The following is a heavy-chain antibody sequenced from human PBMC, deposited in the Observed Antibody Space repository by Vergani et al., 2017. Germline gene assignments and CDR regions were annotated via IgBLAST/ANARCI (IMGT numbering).Heavy chain of an antibody. D-gene: IGHD5-18*01. CDR2: ILYDGSDK. V-gene: IGHV3-30*18. J-gene: IGHJ4*02. CDR3: AKDYTAAKSYFDY. CDR1: GFTFRNYD. Sequence: QVQLVESGGGVVQPGRSLRLSCAGSGFTFRNYDIHWVRQAPGKGLEWVAVILYDGSDKYYADSVKGRFTSSRDNSKNTLYLQMNSLRAEDTAVYYCAKDYTAAKSYFDYWGQGTLVTVSS.